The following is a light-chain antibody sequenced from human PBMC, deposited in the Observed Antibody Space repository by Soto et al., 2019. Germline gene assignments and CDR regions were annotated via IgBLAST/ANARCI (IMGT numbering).Light chain of an antibody. CDR1: QRVYSY. CDR3: QQRSNWPLT. CDR2: EVS. Sequence: EIVLTQSPATLSLSPGERATLSCRASQRVYSYLAWYQQKPGQVPRLLIYEVSNRATGIPVRFSGSGSGTDFTLTISSLEPEDVAVYYCQQRSNWPLTFGGGTKVEIK. V-gene: IGKV3-11*01. J-gene: IGKJ4*01.